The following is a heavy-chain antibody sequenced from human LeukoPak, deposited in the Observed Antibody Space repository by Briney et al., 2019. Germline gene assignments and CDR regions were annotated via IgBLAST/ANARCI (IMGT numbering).Heavy chain of an antibody. V-gene: IGHV4-4*02. CDR1: GGSIRSHSW. Sequence: SETLSLTCEVSGGSIRSHSWWSWVRQPPGGGLEWIGEIHHGGDANYNTSLMSRASLSVDKSKDQFSLRLSSVTAADTAVYYCARRDSPFDLWGRGTLVTVS. D-gene: IGHD3-22*01. J-gene: IGHJ2*01. CDR3: ARRDSPFDL. CDR2: IHHGGDA.